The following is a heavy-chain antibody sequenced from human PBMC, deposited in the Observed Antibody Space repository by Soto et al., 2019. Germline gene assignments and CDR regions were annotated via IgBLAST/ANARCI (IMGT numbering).Heavy chain of an antibody. Sequence: SVNGSCKASGCTLSGYTISCLRLAPGQGLEWMGRIIPISGSTNYAQKLQGRVTITTDTSMSTAYMELSRLRSDDTAVYYCARGETTGYWFDPSGQGTLVTVSS. J-gene: IGHJ5*02. CDR1: GCTLSGYT. CDR3: ARGETTGYWFDP. V-gene: IGHV1-69*08. CDR2: IIPISGST. D-gene: IGHD4-17*01.